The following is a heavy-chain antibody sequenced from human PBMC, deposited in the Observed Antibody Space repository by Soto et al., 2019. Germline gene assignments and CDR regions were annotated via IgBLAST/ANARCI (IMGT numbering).Heavy chain of an antibody. D-gene: IGHD1-26*01. Sequence: PGGSLRLSCGASGFIFSKYSMNWVRQAPGKGLEWLSYISSNSVTIYYADSVRGRFTIFRDNAKNSLYLQMNSLRDEDKAVYYCAREDILGTRSFDYWGQGALVTVSS. V-gene: IGHV3-48*02. CDR3: AREDILGTRSFDY. CDR2: ISSNSVTI. CDR1: GFIFSKYS. J-gene: IGHJ4*02.